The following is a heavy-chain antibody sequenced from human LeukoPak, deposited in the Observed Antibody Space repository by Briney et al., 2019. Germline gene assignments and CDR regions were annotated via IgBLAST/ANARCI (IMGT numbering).Heavy chain of an antibody. Sequence: SVKVSCKASGYTFTSYDINWVRQATGQGLEWMGWMNPNSGNTGYAQKFQGRVTMTRNTSISTAYMELSSLRSEDTAVYYCALAYYYDSSGTNAFDIWGQGTMVTVSS. D-gene: IGHD3-22*01. CDR2: MNPNSGNT. J-gene: IGHJ3*02. V-gene: IGHV1-8*01. CDR1: GYTFTSYD. CDR3: ALAYYYDSSGTNAFDI.